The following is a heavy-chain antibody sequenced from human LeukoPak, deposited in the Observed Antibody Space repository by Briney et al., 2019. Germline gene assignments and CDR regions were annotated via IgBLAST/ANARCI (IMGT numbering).Heavy chain of an antibody. CDR1: GFTFSSYG. D-gene: IGHD2-2*01. Sequence: GGSLRLSCAASGFTFSSYGMHWVRQAPGKGLEWVAVISYDGSNKYYADSVKGRFTISRDNSKNTLYLQMNSLRAEDTAVYYCARAGCSSTSCVNYYYGMDVWGKGTTVTVSS. CDR3: ARAGCSSTSCVNYYYGMDV. J-gene: IGHJ6*04. V-gene: IGHV3-30*03. CDR2: ISYDGSNK.